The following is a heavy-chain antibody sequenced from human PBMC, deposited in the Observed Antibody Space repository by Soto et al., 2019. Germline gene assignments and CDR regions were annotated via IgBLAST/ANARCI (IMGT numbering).Heavy chain of an antibody. Sequence: PSETLSLTCTVSGGSISSSSYYWGWIRQPPGKGLEWVGSIYYSGSTYYNPSLKSRVTISVDTSKNQFSLKLSSVTAADTAVYYCARLGHCGGDCHSVKRPVDYWGKGTLVTVSS. D-gene: IGHD2-21*02. CDR3: ARLGHCGGDCHSVKRPVDY. CDR1: GGSISSSSYY. J-gene: IGHJ4*02. CDR2: IYYSGST. V-gene: IGHV4-39*01.